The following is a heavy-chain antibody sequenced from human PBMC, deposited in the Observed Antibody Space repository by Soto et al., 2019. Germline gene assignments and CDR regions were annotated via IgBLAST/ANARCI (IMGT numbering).Heavy chain of an antibody. CDR2: ISFDGSTT. Sequence: EVQLVESGGGLVQPGGSLILSCAASGFTFSSYWMHWVRQASGKGLVWVSRISFDGSTTTYADSVKGRFTISRDNAKNTLYLQMNSLRAEDTAVYHCARGGAHTAMANEYLGQGALVTVSS. V-gene: IGHV3-74*01. CDR1: GFTFSSYW. CDR3: ARGGAHTAMANEY. J-gene: IGHJ4*02. D-gene: IGHD5-18*01.